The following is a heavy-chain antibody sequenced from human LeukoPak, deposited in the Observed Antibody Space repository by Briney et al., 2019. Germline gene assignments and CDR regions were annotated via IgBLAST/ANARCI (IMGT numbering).Heavy chain of an antibody. D-gene: IGHD4-17*01. CDR1: GFSFSSYG. Sequence: PGGSLRLSCAASGFSFSSYGMNWVRQAPGKGLEWVSFISSSSSYIYYADSVKGRFTISRDNAKNSLYLQMNSLRAEDTAVYYCAWDPLTTVTNYWGQGTLVTVSS. V-gene: IGHV3-21*01. J-gene: IGHJ4*02. CDR2: ISSSSSYI. CDR3: AWDPLTTVTNY.